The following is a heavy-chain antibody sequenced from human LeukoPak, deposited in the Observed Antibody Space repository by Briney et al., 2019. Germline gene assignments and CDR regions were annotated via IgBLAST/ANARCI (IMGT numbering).Heavy chain of an antibody. Sequence: ASVKVSCKASGYTFTGYYMHWVRQAPGRGLEWMGWINPNSGGTNYAQKFQGRVTMTRDTSISTAYMELSRLRSDDTAVYYCARHIVVVPAAMSYYYYGMDVWGQGTTVTVSS. V-gene: IGHV1-2*02. J-gene: IGHJ6*02. D-gene: IGHD2-2*01. CDR2: INPNSGGT. CDR1: GYTFTGYY. CDR3: ARHIVVVPAAMSYYYYGMDV.